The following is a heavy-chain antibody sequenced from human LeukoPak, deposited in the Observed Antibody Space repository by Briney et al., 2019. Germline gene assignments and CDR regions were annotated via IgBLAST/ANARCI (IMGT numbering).Heavy chain of an antibody. Sequence: GGSLRLSCAASGFTFSSYAMSWVRQAPGKGLEWVSAISSSGSGTYYADSVKGRFTISRDNSKNTLYLQMNSLRAEDTAVYYCAKLGCSRTSCYAADYSSYYGMDVWGQGTTVTVSS. CDR1: GFTFSSYA. D-gene: IGHD2-2*01. CDR3: AKLGCSRTSCYAADYSSYYGMDV. V-gene: IGHV3-23*01. J-gene: IGHJ6*02. CDR2: ISSSGSGT.